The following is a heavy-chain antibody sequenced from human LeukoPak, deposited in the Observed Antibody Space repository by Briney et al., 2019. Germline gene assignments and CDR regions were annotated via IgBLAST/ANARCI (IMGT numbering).Heavy chain of an antibody. D-gene: IGHD6-13*01. V-gene: IGHV3-48*02. J-gene: IGHJ3*02. CDR2: ISSISSTI. CDR1: GFTFSSYS. CDR3: ARERDSSSWYAFDI. Sequence: GGSLRLSCAASGFTFSSYSLNWVRQAPGKGLEWVSQISSISSTIYYGDSVKGRITITRDNAKNSLYLQMNSLRDEDTAVYYCARERDSSSWYAFDIWGQGTMLTVFS.